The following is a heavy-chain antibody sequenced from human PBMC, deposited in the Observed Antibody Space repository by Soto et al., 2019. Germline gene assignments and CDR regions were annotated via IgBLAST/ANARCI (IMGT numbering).Heavy chain of an antibody. CDR3: ATGSRASAYYYGMDV. Sequence: GESLKISCKGSGYSFTSYWIGWVRQMPGKGLEWMGIIYPGDSDTRYSPSFQGQVTISADKSISTAYLQWSSLKASDTAMYYCATGSRASAYYYGMDVWGQGATVTVSS. CDR1: GYSFTSYW. V-gene: IGHV5-51*01. D-gene: IGHD6-13*01. CDR2: IYPGDSDT. J-gene: IGHJ6*02.